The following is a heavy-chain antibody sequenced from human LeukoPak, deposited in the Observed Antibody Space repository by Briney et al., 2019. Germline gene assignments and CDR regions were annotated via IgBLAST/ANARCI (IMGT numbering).Heavy chain of an antibody. J-gene: IGHJ3*02. CDR2: IYSGGST. CDR3: ARDMGEDYVDAFDI. V-gene: IGHV3-53*01. D-gene: IGHD3-16*01. Sequence: GGSLRLSCAASGFTVSSNYMSWVRQAPGKGLEWVSVIYSGGSTYYADSVKGRFTISRDNSKNTLYLQMNSLRAEDTAVYYCARDMGEDYVDAFDIWGQGTMVTVSS. CDR1: GFTVSSNY.